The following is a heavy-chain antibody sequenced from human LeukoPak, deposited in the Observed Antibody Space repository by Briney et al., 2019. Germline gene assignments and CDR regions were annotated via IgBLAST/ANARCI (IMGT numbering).Heavy chain of an antibody. V-gene: IGHV4-59*01. D-gene: IGHD3-3*01. J-gene: IGHJ4*02. Sequence: PSETLSLTCIVSGGSISSYYWSWIRQPPGKGLEWIRYIYYSGSTNYNPSLKSRVTISVDTSKNQFSLKLSSVTAADTAVYYCASLYYDFWSGSYYFDYWGQGTLVTVSS. CDR2: IYYSGST. CDR3: ASLYYDFWSGSYYFDY. CDR1: GGSISSYY.